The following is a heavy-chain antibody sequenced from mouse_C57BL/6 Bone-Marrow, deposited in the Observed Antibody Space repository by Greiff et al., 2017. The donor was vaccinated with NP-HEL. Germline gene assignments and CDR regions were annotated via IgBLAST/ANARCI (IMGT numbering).Heavy chain of an antibody. J-gene: IGHJ4*01. V-gene: IGHV1-76*01. CDR3: ARRWLLRGGYYYAMDY. D-gene: IGHD2-3*01. CDR1: GYTFTDYY. Sequence: QVQLKESGAELVRPGASVKLSCKASGYTFTDYYINWVKQRPGQGLEWIARIYPGSGNTYYNEKFKGKATLTAEKSSSTAYMQLSSLTSEDSAVYFCARRWLLRGGYYYAMDYWGQGTSVTVSS. CDR2: IYPGSGNT.